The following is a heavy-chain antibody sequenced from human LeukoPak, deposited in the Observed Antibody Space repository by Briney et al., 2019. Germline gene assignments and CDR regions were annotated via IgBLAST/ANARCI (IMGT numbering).Heavy chain of an antibody. Sequence: PGRSLRLSCAASGFTFSSYGMHWVRQAPGKGLEWVAVIWNDGSNKYYADSVKGRFTISRDNSKNTLYLQMNSLGAEDTAVYYCARIHSLYYYDSSGYGAFDIWGQGTMVTVSS. V-gene: IGHV3-33*01. J-gene: IGHJ3*02. D-gene: IGHD3-22*01. CDR3: ARIHSLYYYDSSGYGAFDI. CDR2: IWNDGSNK. CDR1: GFTFSSYG.